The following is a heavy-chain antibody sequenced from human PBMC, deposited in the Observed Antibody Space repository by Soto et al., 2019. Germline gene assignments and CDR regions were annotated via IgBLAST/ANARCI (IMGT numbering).Heavy chain of an antibody. D-gene: IGHD1-1*01. CDR1: GGSVSGGSYF. V-gene: IGHV4-61*01. CDR2: FYYSGST. Sequence: SETLSLTCTVSGGSVSGGSYFWSWVRQPPGKGLEWIGYFYYSGSTKYNPSLKSRVTILEDTSKNQFSLKLNSVTAADTAVYYCAGEGRMGTFDYWGQGSLVTVSS. CDR3: AGEGRMGTFDY. J-gene: IGHJ4*02.